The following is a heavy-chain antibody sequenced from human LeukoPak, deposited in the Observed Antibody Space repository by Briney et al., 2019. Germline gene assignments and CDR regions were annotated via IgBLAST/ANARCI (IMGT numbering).Heavy chain of an antibody. Sequence: SVKVSCKASGGTSSSYTISWVRQAPGQALEWMGRIIPILGIANYAQKFQGRVTITADKSTSTAYMELSSLRSEDTAVYYCARDLPYCSSTSCMLGYRGQGTLVTVSS. CDR1: GGTSSSYT. CDR3: ARDLPYCSSTSCMLGY. D-gene: IGHD2-2*01. V-gene: IGHV1-69*04. J-gene: IGHJ4*02. CDR2: IIPILGIA.